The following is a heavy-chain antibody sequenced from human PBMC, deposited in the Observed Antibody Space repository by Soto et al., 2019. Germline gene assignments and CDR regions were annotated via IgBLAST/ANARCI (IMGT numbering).Heavy chain of an antibody. CDR2: IYPGDSDT. Sequence: PGESLKISCKASGYSFTTYWIGWVRQMPGKGLECMGIIYPGDSDTRYSPSFQGQVTISADKSISTAYLQWSSLKAPDTAMYYCARLAVGGKTYDAFDIWGQGTVVTVS. V-gene: IGHV5-51*01. D-gene: IGHD6-19*01. CDR1: GYSFTTYW. J-gene: IGHJ3*02. CDR3: ARLAVGGKTYDAFDI.